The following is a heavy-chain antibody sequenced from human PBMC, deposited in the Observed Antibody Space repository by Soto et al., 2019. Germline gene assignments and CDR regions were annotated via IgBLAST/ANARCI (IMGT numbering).Heavy chain of an antibody. J-gene: IGHJ4*02. V-gene: IGHV1-18*01. CDR1: GYTFTSYG. D-gene: IGHD6-6*01. CDR2: ISAYNGNT. Sequence: QVQLVQSGAEVKKPWASVKVSCKASGYTFTSYGISWVRQAPGQGLEWMGWISAYNGNTNYAQKLQGRVTMTTDTSTSTAYMELRSLRYDDTAVYYGASIAARPEYFDYWGQETLVTVSS. CDR3: ASIAARPEYFDY.